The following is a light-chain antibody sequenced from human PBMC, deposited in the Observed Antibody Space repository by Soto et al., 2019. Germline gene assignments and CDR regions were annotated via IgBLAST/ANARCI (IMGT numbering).Light chain of an antibody. V-gene: IGKV3-11*01. CDR1: QSVSSY. CDR3: QQRSSWPLT. J-gene: IGKJ4*01. Sequence: EIVLTQSPATLSLSPGERATLSCRAIQSVSSYLVWFQQKPGQTPRLLIYDASKRATGIPARFSGSGSGTDFTLTVSSLEPEDFAVYYCQQRSSWPLTFGGGTKV. CDR2: DAS.